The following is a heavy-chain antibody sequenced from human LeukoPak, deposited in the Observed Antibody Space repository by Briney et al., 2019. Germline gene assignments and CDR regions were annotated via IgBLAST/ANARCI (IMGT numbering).Heavy chain of an antibody. D-gene: IGHD2-2*01. CDR2: IIPIFGTA. CDR1: GGTFSSYA. CDR3: AVVPAAMGDFDY. J-gene: IGHJ4*02. V-gene: IGHV1-69*05. Sequence: SVKVSCKASGGTFSSYAISWVRQAPGQGLEWMGGIIPIFGTANYAQKFQGRVTITTDESTSTAHMELSSLRSEDTAVYYCAVVPAAMGDFDYWGQGTLVTVSS.